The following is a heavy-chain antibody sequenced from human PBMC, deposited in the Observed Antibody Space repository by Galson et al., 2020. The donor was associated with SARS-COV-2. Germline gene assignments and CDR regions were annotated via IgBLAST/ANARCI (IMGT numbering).Heavy chain of an antibody. CDR2: MYYSGST. D-gene: IGHD3-22*01. J-gene: IGHJ4*01. V-gene: IGHV4-31*03. CDR1: GGSINSGGYY. Sequence: ETSETLSLTCTVSGGSINSGGYYWSWIRQHPGKGLEWIGHMYYSGSTYYNSSLKSRVSISLDTSKKRISLKLSSVTAADTAMYYCARGRSYYFDSGGYYLDGWGNGSVVNVSS. CDR3: ARGRSYYFDSGGYYLDG.